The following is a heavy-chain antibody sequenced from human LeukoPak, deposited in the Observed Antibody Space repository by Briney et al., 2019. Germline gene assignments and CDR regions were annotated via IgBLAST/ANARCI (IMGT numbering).Heavy chain of an antibody. V-gene: IGHV4-4*07. CDR2: IYTSGST. CDR3: ARSSNSPSLPNDY. J-gene: IGHJ4*02. Sequence: SETLSLTCSVFGGSINDYYWNWIRQPAGKGLEWIGRIYTSGSTNYNPSLKSRVTMSVDTSKNQFSLKLSSVTAADTAVYYCARSSNSPSLPNDYWGQGTLVTVSS. D-gene: IGHD6-6*01. CDR1: GGSINDYY.